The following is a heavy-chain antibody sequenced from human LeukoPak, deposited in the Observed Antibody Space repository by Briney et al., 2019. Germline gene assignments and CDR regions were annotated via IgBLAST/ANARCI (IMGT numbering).Heavy chain of an antibody. Sequence: GGSLRLSCEASGFSFDDYGMSWVRQSTGKGLEWVSAITNWNGGSTGYADSVRGRFTISRDNAKSSLYLQMNSLRAEDTAVYYCVREGEYYYMAAWGKGTTVTVSS. J-gene: IGHJ6*03. D-gene: IGHD2-21*01. CDR1: GFSFDDYG. CDR3: VREGEYYYMAA. V-gene: IGHV3-20*04. CDR2: ITNWNGGST.